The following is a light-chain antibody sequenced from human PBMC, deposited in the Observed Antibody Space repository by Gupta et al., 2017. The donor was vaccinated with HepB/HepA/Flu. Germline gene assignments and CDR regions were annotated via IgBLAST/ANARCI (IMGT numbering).Light chain of an antibody. CDR3: QQYGSSPFT. Sequence: EIVLTQSPGTLSLSPGERATLSCRASQSVSSSFSAWYQQKPGQAPRLLIYGASSRATGIPDRFSGSVSGTDFTLTITRLEPEDFAVYYCQQYGSSPFTFGPGTKVDIK. J-gene: IGKJ3*01. CDR2: GAS. V-gene: IGKV3-20*01. CDR1: QSVSSSF.